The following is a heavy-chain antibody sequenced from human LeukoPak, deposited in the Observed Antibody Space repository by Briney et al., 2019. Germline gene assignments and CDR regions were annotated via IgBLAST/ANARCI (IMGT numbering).Heavy chain of an antibody. CDR1: GRSIRSGGHY. J-gene: IGHJ5*02. D-gene: IGHD3-3*01. CDR3: AREVAVSGVVIPTWFDP. CDR2: MYKSEST. Sequence: SETLSLTCTVTGRSIRSGGHYWSWIRQTAGKGLEFTGRMYKSESTNYNPSLESRVTRSFDESKNQFLLKLRSVTAADTAVCYGAREVAVSGVVIPTWFDPWGQGTLVTVSS. V-gene: IGHV4-61*02.